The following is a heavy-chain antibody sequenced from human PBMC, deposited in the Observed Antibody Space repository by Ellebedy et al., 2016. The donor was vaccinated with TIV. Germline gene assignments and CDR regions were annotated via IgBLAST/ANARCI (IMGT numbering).Heavy chain of an antibody. V-gene: IGHV4-39*07. Sequence: MPSETLSLTCTVSGGSINSDPYYRGWIRQPQGKGLEWIGSIYYGGSNFASPSLKSRVIISVDRSSNQFSLKLSSVTAADTAVYFCARILPVSFSTAFDIWGPGTMVTVSS. CDR2: IYYGGSN. J-gene: IGHJ3*02. CDR3: ARILPVSFSTAFDI. CDR1: GGSINSDPYY. D-gene: IGHD3-3*02.